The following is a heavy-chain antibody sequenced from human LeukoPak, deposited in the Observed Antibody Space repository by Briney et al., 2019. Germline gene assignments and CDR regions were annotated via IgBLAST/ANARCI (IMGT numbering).Heavy chain of an antibody. V-gene: IGHV3-23*01. D-gene: IGHD1-1*01. Sequence: GGSLRLSCAASGFTFSRYWMSWVSQAPGKGLEWVSVLSGSGGSTYYADSVKGRFTISRDNSKNTLYLQMNSLRAEDTAVYYCAKGSTRENWFDPWGQGTLVTVSS. CDR1: GFTFSRYW. CDR3: AKGSTRENWFDP. CDR2: LSGSGGST. J-gene: IGHJ5*02.